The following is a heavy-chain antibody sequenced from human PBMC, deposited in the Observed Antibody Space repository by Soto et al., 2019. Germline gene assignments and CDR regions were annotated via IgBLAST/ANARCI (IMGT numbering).Heavy chain of an antibody. D-gene: IGHD3-3*01. Sequence: GGSLRLSCAASGFTFDDYAMHWVRQAPGKGLEWVSGISWNSGSIGYAESVKGRFTISRDKAKNSLDMQMNSLRAEETALYYCASSYYDFWSGYGDIWGQGTMVTVSS. V-gene: IGHV3-9*01. CDR3: ASSYYDFWSGYGDI. CDR1: GFTFDDYA. J-gene: IGHJ3*02. CDR2: ISWNSGSI.